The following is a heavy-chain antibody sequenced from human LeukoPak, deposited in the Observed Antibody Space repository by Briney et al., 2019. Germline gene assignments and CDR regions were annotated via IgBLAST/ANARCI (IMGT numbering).Heavy chain of an antibody. Sequence: PSETLSLTCTVSGGSISSSSYSWGWIRQPPGKGLEWIGYIYCSGSTNYNPSLKSRVTISVDTSKNQFSLKLSSVTAADTAVYYCARAGGSIAARLDYWGQGTLVTVSS. CDR3: ARAGGSIAARLDY. D-gene: IGHD6-6*01. CDR1: GGSISSSSYS. CDR2: IYCSGST. V-gene: IGHV4-61*05. J-gene: IGHJ4*02.